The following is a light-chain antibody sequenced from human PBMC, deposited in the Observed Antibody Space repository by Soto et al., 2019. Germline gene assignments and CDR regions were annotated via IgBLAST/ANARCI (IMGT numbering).Light chain of an antibody. CDR3: CSYAGSYTFV. J-gene: IGLJ1*01. CDR2: DVS. Sequence: QPALTQPRPVSRSTGHSVTISWTGTSSDVGGYNYVSWYQQHPGKAAKLMIYDVSKRPSGVPDRFAGSKSGNTASLTISGLQAEDEADYSCCSYAGSYTFVFGTGTKVTV. CDR1: SSDVGGYNY. V-gene: IGLV2-11*01.